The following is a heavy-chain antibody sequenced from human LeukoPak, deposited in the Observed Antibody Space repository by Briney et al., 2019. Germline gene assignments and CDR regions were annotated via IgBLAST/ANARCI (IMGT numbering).Heavy chain of an antibody. CDR3: ARGRRGMATISVYYFDY. D-gene: IGHD5-24*01. CDR2: IKQDGSEK. J-gene: IGHJ4*02. Sequence: GGSLRLSCAASGFTFSSYWMSWVRQAPGKGLEWVANIKQDGSEKYYVDSVKGRFTISRDNAKNSLYLQMNSLRAEDTAVYYCARGRRGMATISVYYFDYWGQGTLVTVSS. CDR1: GFTFSSYW. V-gene: IGHV3-7*01.